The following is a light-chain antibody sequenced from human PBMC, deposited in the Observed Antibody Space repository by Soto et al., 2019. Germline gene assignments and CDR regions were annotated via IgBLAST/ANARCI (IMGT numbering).Light chain of an antibody. Sequence: AIQMTQSPSSLSASVGDRVTITCRASQGIRNDLNWYQQKPGKAPKLLIYAASSLQSGVQSRFSGSGSGTAFTLTISSLQPEDFATYYCLQDYNYPRTFGQGTKVYIK. CDR2: AAS. CDR3: LQDYNYPRT. V-gene: IGKV1-6*01. CDR1: QGIRND. J-gene: IGKJ1*01.